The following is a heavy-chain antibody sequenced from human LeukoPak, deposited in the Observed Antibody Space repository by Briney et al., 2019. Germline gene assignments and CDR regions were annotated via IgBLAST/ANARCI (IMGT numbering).Heavy chain of an antibody. CDR2: ITGSGDST. CDR3: SFPQKLGGFDN. J-gene: IGHJ4*02. D-gene: IGHD3-16*01. V-gene: IGHV3-23*01. Sequence: GGSLRLSCAASGFTFSNSAMSWVRQAPGKGLEWVSAITGSGDSTYYADSVEGRFTISRDNSKNTLYLHMNSLRAEDTAVYYCSFPQKLGGFDNWGQGTLVTVSS. CDR1: GFTFSNSA.